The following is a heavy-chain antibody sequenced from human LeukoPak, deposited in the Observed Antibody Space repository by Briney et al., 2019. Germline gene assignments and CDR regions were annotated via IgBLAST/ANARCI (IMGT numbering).Heavy chain of an antibody. D-gene: IGHD3-16*01. Sequence: PGGSLRLSCAASGFTFSDCYMSWIRQAPGKGLEWVSYISGSGSAIHYADSVKGRFTISRDNARNSLYLQMNSLRAEDTAVYYCARDEGYYDTTGFDYWGQGTLVTVSS. CDR1: GFTFSDCY. CDR2: ISGSGSAI. CDR3: ARDEGYYDTTGFDY. V-gene: IGHV3-11*01. J-gene: IGHJ4*02.